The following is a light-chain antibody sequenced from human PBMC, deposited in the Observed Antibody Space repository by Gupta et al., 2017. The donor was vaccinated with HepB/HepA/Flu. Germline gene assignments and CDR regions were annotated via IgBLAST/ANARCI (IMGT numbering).Light chain of an antibody. V-gene: IGLV1-44*01. Sequence: QSVLTQPPSASGTPGPRVTISCSGRSSNIGSNTVNWYQQLPGTAPKLLIYSNNQRPSGVPDRFSGSKSGTSASLAISGLQAEEEADYYCEAWDDSLNGTNWVFGGGTKLTVL. CDR1: SSNIGSNT. J-gene: IGLJ3*02. CDR2: SNN. CDR3: EAWDDSLNGTNWV.